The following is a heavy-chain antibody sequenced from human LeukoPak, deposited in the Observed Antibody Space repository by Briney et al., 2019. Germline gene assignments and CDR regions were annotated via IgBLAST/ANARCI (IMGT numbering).Heavy chain of an antibody. J-gene: IGHJ3*02. D-gene: IGHD3-22*01. V-gene: IGHV1-46*01. CDR3: ARVGRYDSSGYHRPQAFDI. Sequence: ASVKASCKASGYTFTSYYMHWVRQAPGQGLEWMGIINPSGGSTSYAQKFQGRVTMTRDMSTSTVYMELSSLRSEDTAVYYCARVGRYDSSGYHRPQAFDIWGQGTMVTVSS. CDR1: GYTFTSYY. CDR2: INPSGGST.